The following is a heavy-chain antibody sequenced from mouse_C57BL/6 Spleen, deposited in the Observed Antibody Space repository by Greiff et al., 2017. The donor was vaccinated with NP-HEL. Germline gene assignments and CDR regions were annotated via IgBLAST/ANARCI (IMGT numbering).Heavy chain of an antibody. D-gene: IGHD1-1*01. V-gene: IGHV3-1*01. CDR3: ARGLTTVVATRAMDY. J-gene: IGHJ4*01. Sequence: EVQLQQSGPGMVKPSQSLSLTCTVTGYSITSGYDWHWIRHFPGNKLEWMGYISSSGSTNYNPSLKSRISITHDTSKNHFFLKLNSVTTEDTATYYCARGLTTVVATRAMDYWGQGTSVTVSS. CDR1: GYSITSGYD. CDR2: ISSSGST.